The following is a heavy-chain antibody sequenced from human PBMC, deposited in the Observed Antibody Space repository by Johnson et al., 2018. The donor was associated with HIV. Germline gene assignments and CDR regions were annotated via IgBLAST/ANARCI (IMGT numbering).Heavy chain of an antibody. CDR2: ISSSGSTI. V-gene: IGHV3-11*04. D-gene: IGHD2-15*01. CDR1: GFTFSEFY. Sequence: QVQLVESGGGLVKSGGSLRLSCAASGFTFSEFYMSWIRQAPGKGLEWVSYISSSGSTIHYADSVEGRCTVSRDNAKNSLYLQMNSLRDEDTAVYYCARAVLAGPHTRILVFPRIDAFDIWGQGTMVTVSS. CDR3: ARAVLAGPHTRILVFPRIDAFDI. J-gene: IGHJ3*02.